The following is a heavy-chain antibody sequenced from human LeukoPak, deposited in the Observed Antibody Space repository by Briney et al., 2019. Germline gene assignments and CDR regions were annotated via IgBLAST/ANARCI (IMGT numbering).Heavy chain of an antibody. CDR1: GGSFSGYY. CDR2: INHSGST. D-gene: IGHD3-10*01. Sequence: SETLSLTCAVYGGSFSGYYWSWIRQPPGKGLEWIGEINHSGSTYSNPSLKSRVTISVDTSKNQFSLKLSSVTAADTAVYYCARSYGSGSYHFVYWGQGTLVTVSS. J-gene: IGHJ4*02. CDR3: ARSYGSGSYHFVY. V-gene: IGHV4-34*01.